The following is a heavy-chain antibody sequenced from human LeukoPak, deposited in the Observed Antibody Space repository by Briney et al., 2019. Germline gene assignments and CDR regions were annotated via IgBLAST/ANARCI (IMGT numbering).Heavy chain of an antibody. J-gene: IGHJ4*02. D-gene: IGHD3-22*01. Sequence: GGSLRLSCAASGFTFSGSAMHWVRQASGKGLEWVGRIRSKANSYATAYAASVKGRFTISRDDSKNTAYLQMNSLKTEDTAVYYCTSRYYYDSSGYYLEFDYWGQGTLVTVSS. CDR1: GFTFSGSA. CDR3: TSRYYYDSSGYYLEFDY. V-gene: IGHV3-73*01. CDR2: IRSKANSYAT.